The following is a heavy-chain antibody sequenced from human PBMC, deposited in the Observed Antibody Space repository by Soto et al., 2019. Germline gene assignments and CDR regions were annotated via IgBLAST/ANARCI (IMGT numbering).Heavy chain of an antibody. CDR3: ARESFSASPNFFDY. D-gene: IGHD3-3*02. Sequence: GGSLRLSCAASGFAFSNYEMNWVRQAPGKGLEWVSYISLSGSTIYYADSVKGRFTISRDDAKNSLYLQMNSLRADDTAVYYCARESFSASPNFFDYWGQGTLVTVSS. CDR2: ISLSGSTI. CDR1: GFAFSNYE. J-gene: IGHJ4*02. V-gene: IGHV3-48*03.